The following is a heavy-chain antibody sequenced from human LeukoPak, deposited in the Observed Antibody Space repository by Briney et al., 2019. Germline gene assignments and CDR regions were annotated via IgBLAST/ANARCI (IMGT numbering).Heavy chain of an antibody. Sequence: SETLSLTCAVSGYSISNGYYWGWIRQPPGRGLEWIGSLYHSDSAYYNTSLRSRVSMSVDTSKNQFSLTLSFVTAADTAVYYCARQHDSYYYYYIDVWGSGTTVTVSS. V-gene: IGHV4-38-2*01. CDR1: GYSISNGYY. CDR3: ARQHDSYYYYYIDV. CDR2: LYHSDSA. J-gene: IGHJ6*03.